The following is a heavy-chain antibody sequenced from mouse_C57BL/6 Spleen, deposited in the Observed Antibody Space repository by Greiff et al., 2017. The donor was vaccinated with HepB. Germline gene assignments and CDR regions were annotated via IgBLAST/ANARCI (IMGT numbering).Heavy chain of an antibody. CDR3: ARGDYEGVY. CDR1: GYSITSGYY. CDR2: ISYDGSN. D-gene: IGHD2-4*01. J-gene: IGHJ3*01. V-gene: IGHV3-6*01. Sequence: EVKLMESGPGLVKPSQSLSLTCSVTGYSITSGYYWNWIRQFPGNKLEWMGYISYDGSNNYNPSLKNRISITRDTSKNQFFLKLNSVTTEDTATYYCARGDYEGVYWGQGTLVTVSA.